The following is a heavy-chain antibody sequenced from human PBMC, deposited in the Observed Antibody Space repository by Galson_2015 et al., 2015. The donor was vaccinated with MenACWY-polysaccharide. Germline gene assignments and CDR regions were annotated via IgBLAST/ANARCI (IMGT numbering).Heavy chain of an antibody. J-gene: IGHJ3*02. CDR3: AREGSRIVFHAFDI. CDR1: GSRFSNSG. CDR2: IQYDGSNK. V-gene: IGHV3-33*01. D-gene: IGHD2-2*01. Sequence: SMRLSCAAAGSRFSNSGMHWVRQAPGTGLEWVAVIQYDGSNKVYADSVTGRFTISRDNSKNTVFLEMNTLGVEDTAVYYCAREGSRIVFHAFDIWGQGTMVTVSS.